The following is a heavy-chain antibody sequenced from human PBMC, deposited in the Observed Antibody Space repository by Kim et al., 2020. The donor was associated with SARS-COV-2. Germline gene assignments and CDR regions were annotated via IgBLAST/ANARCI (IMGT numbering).Heavy chain of an antibody. CDR3: VKVFYSSSSLFDY. CDR1: GFTFSSYA. Sequence: GGSLRLSCSASGFTFSSYAMHWVRQAPGKGLEYVSAISSNGGSTYYADSVKGRFTISRDNSKNTLYLQMSSLRAEDTAVYYCVKVFYSSSSLFDYWGQGTLVTVSS. J-gene: IGHJ4*02. CDR2: ISSNGGST. V-gene: IGHV3-64D*06. D-gene: IGHD6-6*01.